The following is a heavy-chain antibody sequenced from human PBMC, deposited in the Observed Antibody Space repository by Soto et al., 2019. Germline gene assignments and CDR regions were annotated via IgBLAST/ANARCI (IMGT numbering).Heavy chain of an antibody. CDR1: GGSFSGYY. CDR3: ARDSKPYYYGSGTSRRLYYGMDV. CDR2: INHSGST. D-gene: IGHD3-10*01. Sequence: SETLSLTCAVYGGSFSGYYWSWIRQPPGKGLEWIGEINHSGSTNYNPSLESRVTISVDTSKNQFSLKLSSVTAADTAVYYCARDSKPYYYGSGTSRRLYYGMDVWGQGTTVTVS. J-gene: IGHJ6*02. V-gene: IGHV4-34*01.